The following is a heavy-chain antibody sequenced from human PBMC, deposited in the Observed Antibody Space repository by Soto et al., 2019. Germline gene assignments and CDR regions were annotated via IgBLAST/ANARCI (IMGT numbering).Heavy chain of an antibody. J-gene: IGHJ3*02. D-gene: IGHD1-26*01. CDR3: ARINSGTHRYDGFEM. V-gene: IGHV1-3*01. CDR2: VNGANGVT. CDR1: GYTFNADA. Sequence: QVQLVQSGAEVKPPGASVKVSCRTSGYTFNADALHWVRQAPGQGLEWMGWVNGANGVTKFSQKFQGRVTITRDTCATTAYMERSSLRSEDTAVYFCARINSGTHRYDGFEMWGQGTTVTVAS.